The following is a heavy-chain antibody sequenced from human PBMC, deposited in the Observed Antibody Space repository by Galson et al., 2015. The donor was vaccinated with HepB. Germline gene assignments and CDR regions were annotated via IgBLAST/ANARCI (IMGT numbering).Heavy chain of an antibody. CDR2: ISAYNGNT. J-gene: IGHJ4*02. V-gene: IGHV1-18*01. CDR1: GYTFTSYG. CDR3: ARDRDIAVAGATDY. D-gene: IGHD6-19*01. Sequence: SVKVSCKASGYTFTSYGISWVRQAPGQGLEWMGWISAYNGNTNYAQKLQGRVTMTTDTSTSTAYMELRSLRSDDTAVYYCARDRDIAVAGATDYWGQGTLVTVSS.